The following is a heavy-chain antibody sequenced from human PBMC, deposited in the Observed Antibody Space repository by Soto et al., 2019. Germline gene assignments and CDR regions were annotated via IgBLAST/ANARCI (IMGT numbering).Heavy chain of an antibody. D-gene: IGHD4-4*01. V-gene: IGHV3-30*04. J-gene: IGHJ5*02. CDR2: ISHDGVTK. CDR3: VRGGYSSSWERLDP. CDR1: GSSFPNYP. Sequence: PGGSLRLSCAASGSSFPNYPMHWVRQPPDKGLEWLAVISHDGVTKNSADSVKGRFSISRDNSRNRLYLDMNSLRTEDTAMYYCVRGGYSSSWERLDPWGQGTLVTVSS.